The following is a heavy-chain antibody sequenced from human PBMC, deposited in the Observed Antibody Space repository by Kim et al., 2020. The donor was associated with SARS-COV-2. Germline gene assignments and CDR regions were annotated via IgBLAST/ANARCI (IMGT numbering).Heavy chain of an antibody. D-gene: IGHD1-26*01. J-gene: IGHJ6*03. V-gene: IGHV4-4*07. CDR3: ARVAGATFYYYMDV. Sequence: NPSLKSRVAMSIDTSKNQLSLNLSSVTAADTAVYFCARVAGATFYYYMDVWGRGTTVTVSS.